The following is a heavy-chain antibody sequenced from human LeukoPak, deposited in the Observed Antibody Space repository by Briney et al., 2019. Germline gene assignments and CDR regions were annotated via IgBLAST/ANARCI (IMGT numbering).Heavy chain of an antibody. V-gene: IGHV3-66*01. D-gene: IGHD1-14*01. CDR2: IYSGGST. CDR3: ASLRYGAIDY. CDR1: GFTVSSNY. Sequence: GGSLRLSCAASGFTVSSNYMSWVRQAPGKGLEWVSVIYSGGSTYYADSVKGRFTISRDNSKNTLYLQMNSLRAEDTAVYYCASLRYGAIDYWGQETLVTVSS. J-gene: IGHJ4*02.